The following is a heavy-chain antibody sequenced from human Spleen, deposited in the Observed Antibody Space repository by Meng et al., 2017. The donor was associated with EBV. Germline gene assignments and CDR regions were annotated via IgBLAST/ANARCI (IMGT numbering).Heavy chain of an antibody. J-gene: IGHJ4*02. CDR1: GESISGYY. Sequence: GQLQQWGEGLLNPSETRSLPCAVYGESISGYYGSWIRQPPGKGLEWIGEVNHSGITNYNASLESRVTVSVDTTGNQFSLRLKSVTAADTAVYFCARRKLAAAVRFDSWGQGILVTVSS. V-gene: IGHV4-34*01. CDR2: VNHSGIT. CDR3: ARRKLAAAVRFDS. D-gene: IGHD6-13*01.